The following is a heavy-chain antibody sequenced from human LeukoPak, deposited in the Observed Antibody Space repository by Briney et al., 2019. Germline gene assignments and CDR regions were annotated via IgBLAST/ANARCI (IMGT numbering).Heavy chain of an antibody. CDR2: ISSSSSYI. D-gene: IGHD6-6*01. CDR3: ARDSSIAARGNWFDP. J-gene: IGHJ5*02. Sequence: PGGSLRLSCAASGFTFSSYSMNWVRQAPGKGLEWVSSISSSSSYIYYADSVKGRFTISRDNAKNSLYLQMNSLRAEDTAVYYCARDSSIAARGNWFDPWGQGTLVTVSS. CDR1: GFTFSSYS. V-gene: IGHV3-21*01.